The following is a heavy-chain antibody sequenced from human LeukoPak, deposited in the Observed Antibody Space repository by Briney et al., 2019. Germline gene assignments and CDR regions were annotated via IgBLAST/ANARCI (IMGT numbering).Heavy chain of an antibody. J-gene: IGHJ4*02. CDR2: IYTSGST. CDR3: ARGLRWLQLDY. Sequence: PSETLSLTCTVSGGSISNYYWSWIRHPAGKGLEWIGRIYTSGSTNYNPSLKSRVTMSIDTSKNQFSLNLSSVTAADTAVYYCARGLRWLQLDYWGQGTLVTVSS. V-gene: IGHV4-4*07. D-gene: IGHD5-24*01. CDR1: GGSISNYY.